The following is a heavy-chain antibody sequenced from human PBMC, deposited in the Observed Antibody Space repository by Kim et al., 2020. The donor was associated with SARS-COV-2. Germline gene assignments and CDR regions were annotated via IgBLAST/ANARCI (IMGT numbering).Heavy chain of an antibody. CDR3: AIISVAGTLGRDF. Sequence: RYIPSVQGQVTISADKSINTAYLQWNSLKASDTAMYYCAIISVAGTLGRDFWGQGTKVTVSS. D-gene: IGHD6-19*01. J-gene: IGHJ4*02. V-gene: IGHV5-51*01.